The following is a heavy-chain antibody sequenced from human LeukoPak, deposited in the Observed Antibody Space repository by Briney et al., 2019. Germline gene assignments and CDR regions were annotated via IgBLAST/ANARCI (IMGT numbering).Heavy chain of an antibody. CDR1: GGTFSSYA. CDR2: IIPIFGTA. D-gene: IGHD4-23*01. Sequence: VASVKVSCKASGGTFSSYAISWVRQAPGQGLVWMGGIIPIFGTANYAQKFQGRVTITADESTSTAYMELSSLRSEDTAVYYCARGSVDYGGNTRVTEFDYWGQGTLVTVSS. J-gene: IGHJ4*02. V-gene: IGHV1-69*13. CDR3: ARGSVDYGGNTRVTEFDY.